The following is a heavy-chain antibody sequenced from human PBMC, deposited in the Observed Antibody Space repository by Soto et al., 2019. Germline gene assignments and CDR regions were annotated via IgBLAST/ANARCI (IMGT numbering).Heavy chain of an antibody. CDR1: GFTFSSYA. J-gene: IGHJ4*02. D-gene: IGHD1-26*01. CDR2: ITSNGGNT. V-gene: IGHV3-64*01. CDR3: AKGRIVGAISSFDC. Sequence: GGSLRLSCAASGFTFSSYAMHWVRQAPGKGLEYVSVITSNGGNTDYASSVKGRFTISRDNSKNTLYLQMGSLRAEDMAVYYCAKGRIVGAISSFDCWGQGTLVTVSS.